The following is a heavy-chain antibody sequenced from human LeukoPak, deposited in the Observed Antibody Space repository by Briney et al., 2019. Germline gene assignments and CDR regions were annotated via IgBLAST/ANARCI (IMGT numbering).Heavy chain of an antibody. D-gene: IGHD4-17*01. V-gene: IGHV4-59*01. J-gene: IGHJ3*02. CDR2: IYYSGST. CDR3: AREGTTVTHDDAFDI. CDR1: GGSISSYY. Sequence: SETLSLTCTVSGGSISSYYWSWIRQPPGKGLEWIGYIYYSGSTNYNPSLKSRVTTSVDTSKNQFSLKLSSVTAADTAVYYCAREGTTVTHDDAFDIWGRGTMVTVSS.